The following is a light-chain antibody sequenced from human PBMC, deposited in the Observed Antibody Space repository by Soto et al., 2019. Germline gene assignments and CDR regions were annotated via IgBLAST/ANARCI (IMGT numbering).Light chain of an antibody. CDR3: QQYCSSPYT. CDR1: QSVRSSY. J-gene: IGKJ2*01. CDR2: GAS. Sequence: ENVLTQSPGTLSLSPGERATLSCRASQSVRSSYLAWYQQRPGHAPRLLIYGASTRATDIPDRFSGSGSGTDFTLTISSLEPEDFAMFYCQQYCSSPYTFGQGTKLEI. V-gene: IGKV3-20*01.